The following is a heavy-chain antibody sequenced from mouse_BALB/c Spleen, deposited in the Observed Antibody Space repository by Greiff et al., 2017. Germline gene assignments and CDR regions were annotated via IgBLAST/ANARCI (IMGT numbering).Heavy chain of an antibody. CDR2: ISSGGSYT. CDR1: GFTFSSYG. D-gene: IGHD4-1*01. Sequence: EVQVVESGGDLVKPGGSLKLSCAASGFTFSSYGMSWVRQTPDKRLEWVATISSGGSYTYYPDSVKGRFTISRDNAKNTLYLQMSSLKSEDTAMYYCARPGTDYFDYWGQGTTLTVSS. V-gene: IGHV5-6*01. CDR3: ARPGTDYFDY. J-gene: IGHJ2*01.